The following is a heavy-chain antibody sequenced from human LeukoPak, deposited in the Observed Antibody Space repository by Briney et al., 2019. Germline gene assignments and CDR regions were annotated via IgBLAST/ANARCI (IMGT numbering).Heavy chain of an antibody. D-gene: IGHD5-12*01. CDR3: ARGPKVATLYDY. CDR2: IYTSGST. V-gene: IGHV4-61*02. Sequence: SETLSLTRTVSGGSISSGSYYWSWIRQPAGKGLEWIGRIYTSGSTNYNPSLKSRVTISVDTSKNQFSLKLSSVTAADTAVYYCARGPKVATLYDYWGQGTLVTVSS. CDR1: GGSISSGSYY. J-gene: IGHJ4*02.